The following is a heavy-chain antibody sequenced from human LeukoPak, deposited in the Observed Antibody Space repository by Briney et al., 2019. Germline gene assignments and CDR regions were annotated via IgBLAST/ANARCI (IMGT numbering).Heavy chain of an antibody. V-gene: IGHV3-74*01. J-gene: IGHJ6*02. D-gene: IGHD2-2*01. Sequence: GGSLRLSCAASGFTVSNYWMLWVRQAPGKGLMWVSLISTDGKSTRYAESVKGRFTISRDNAKNALYLQMDILRVEDTALYFCVRDYQFIQEVWGQGTTVTVSS. CDR3: VRDYQFIQEV. CDR2: ISTDGKST. CDR1: GFTVSNYW.